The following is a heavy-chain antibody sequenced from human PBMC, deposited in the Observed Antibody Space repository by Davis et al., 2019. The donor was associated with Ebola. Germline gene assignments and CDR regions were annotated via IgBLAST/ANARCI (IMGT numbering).Heavy chain of an antibody. Sequence: GESLKISCAASGFTFSSYAMSWVRQAPGKGLEWVSAISGSGGSTYYADSVKGRFTISRDNSKNTLYLQMNSLRAEDTAVYYCATKTADCSSTSCHYYYYYYMDVWGKGTTVTVSS. CDR2: ISGSGGST. D-gene: IGHD2-2*01. CDR1: GFTFSSYA. V-gene: IGHV3-23*01. J-gene: IGHJ6*03. CDR3: ATKTADCSSTSCHYYYYYYMDV.